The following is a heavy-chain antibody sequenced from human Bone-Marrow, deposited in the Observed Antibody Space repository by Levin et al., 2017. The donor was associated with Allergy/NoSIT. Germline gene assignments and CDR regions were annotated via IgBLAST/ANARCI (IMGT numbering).Heavy chain of an antibody. V-gene: IGHV4-34*01. Sequence: PSETLSLTCAVYGGSFSGYYWSWIRQPPGKGLEWIGEINHSGSTNYNPSLKSRVTISVDTSKNQFSLKLSSVTAADTAVYYCARCWVYCGGDCYPRLQGAFDIWGQGTMVTVSS. CDR2: INHSGST. CDR1: GGSFSGYY. CDR3: ARCWVYCGGDCYPRLQGAFDI. J-gene: IGHJ3*02. D-gene: IGHD2-21*02.